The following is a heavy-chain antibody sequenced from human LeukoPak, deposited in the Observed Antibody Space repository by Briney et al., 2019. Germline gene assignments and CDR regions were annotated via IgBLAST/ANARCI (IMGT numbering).Heavy chain of an antibody. CDR2: IKGDGSEK. CDR1: GFTFSSYW. CDR3: ARDFRFLEDY. Sequence: PGGSLGLSCAASGFTFSSYWMTWVRQAPGKGLEWVGNIKGDGSEKYYVDSVKGRFTISRDNAKNSLYLQMNSLRAEDTAVYYCARDFRFLEDYWGQGTLVIVSS. J-gene: IGHJ4*02. V-gene: IGHV3-7*01. D-gene: IGHD3-3*01.